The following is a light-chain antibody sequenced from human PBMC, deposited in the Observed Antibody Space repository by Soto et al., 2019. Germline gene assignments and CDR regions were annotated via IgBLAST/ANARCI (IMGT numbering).Light chain of an antibody. CDR2: AAS. V-gene: IGKV3-20*01. Sequence: EIVWTQAPGTLSFAPGGRATLSSRAIQSVSSNYLAWFQQKPGQAPRLLIYAASSRATGIPDRFSGSGSGTDFTHTTSRLEPEDLAPYYSPQYGSSPQTLGQGTKVDIK. J-gene: IGKJ1*01. CDR1: QSVSSNY. CDR3: PQYGSSPQT.